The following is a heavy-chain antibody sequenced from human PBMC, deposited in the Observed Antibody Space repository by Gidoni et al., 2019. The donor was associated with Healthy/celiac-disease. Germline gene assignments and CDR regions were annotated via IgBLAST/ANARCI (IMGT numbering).Heavy chain of an antibody. CDR3: AKDSRVLLWFGEPDY. CDR2: ILYNGSNK. J-gene: IGHJ4*02. V-gene: IGHV3-30*18. Sequence: QVQLVESGGGVVQPGRSLRLSCAASGFTFSRYGMHWGRQAPGKGLAWGAVILYNGSNKYYADSVKGRFTISRDNSKNTLYLQMNSLRAEDTAVYYCAKDSRVLLWFGEPDYWGQGTLVTVSS. CDR1: GFTFSRYG. D-gene: IGHD3-10*01.